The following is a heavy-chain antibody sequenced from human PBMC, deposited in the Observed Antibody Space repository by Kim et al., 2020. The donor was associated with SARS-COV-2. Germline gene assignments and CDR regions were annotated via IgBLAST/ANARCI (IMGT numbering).Heavy chain of an antibody. CDR1: GFIFSSYA. D-gene: IGHD3-3*01. V-gene: IGHV3-33*01. J-gene: IGHJ6*02. CDR2: IWYDGSNK. CDR3: AREPITGYGLEV. Sequence: GGSLRLSCAASGFIFSSYAMIWVRQAPGEGLEWLATIWYDGSNKYYKDSVKGRFTISRDNSKNTLYLQMNSLRAGDMAVYYCAREPITGYGLEVWGQGTT.